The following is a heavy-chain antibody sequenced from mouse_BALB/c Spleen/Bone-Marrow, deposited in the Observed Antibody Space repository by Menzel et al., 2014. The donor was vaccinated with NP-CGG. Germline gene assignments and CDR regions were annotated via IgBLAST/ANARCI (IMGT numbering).Heavy chain of an antibody. J-gene: IGHJ3*01. Sequence: VQLQQSGAELAKPGASVKMSCKASGYTFTNYWMHWVKQRPGQGLEWIGYINPSTGYTEYNQKFKDKATLTADKSSSTACMQLSSLTSEDSAVFYCAARAYDGSYGFAYWGQGTLVTVSA. CDR3: AARAYDGSYGFAY. CDR1: GYTFTNYW. CDR2: INPSTGYT. D-gene: IGHD2-10*01. V-gene: IGHV1-7*01.